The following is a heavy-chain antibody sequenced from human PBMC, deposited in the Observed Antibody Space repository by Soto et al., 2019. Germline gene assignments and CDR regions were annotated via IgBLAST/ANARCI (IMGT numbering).Heavy chain of an antibody. CDR2: ISGSGGST. CDR1: GFTFSSYA. V-gene: IGHV3-23*01. D-gene: IGHD2-2*01. CDR3: AGTNPIYYYYYGMDV. Sequence: GGSLRLSCAASGFTFSSYAMSWVRQAPGKGLEWVSAISGSGGSTYYADSVKGRFTISRDNSKNTLYLQMNSLRAEDTAVYYCAGTNPIYYYYYGMDVWGQGTTVTVSS. J-gene: IGHJ6*02.